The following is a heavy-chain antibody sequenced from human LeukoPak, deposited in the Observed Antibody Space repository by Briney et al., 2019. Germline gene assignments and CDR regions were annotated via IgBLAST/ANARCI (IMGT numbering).Heavy chain of an antibody. V-gene: IGHV4-39*01. CDR1: GGSISSSSYY. CDR3: ASGGYSSSWYALDY. Sequence: PSETLSLTCTVSGGSISSSSYYWGWIRQPPGKGLEWIGRIYYSGSTYYNPSLKSRVTISVDTSKNQFSLKLSSVTAADTAVYYCASGGYSSSWYALDYWGQGTLVTVSS. J-gene: IGHJ4*02. CDR2: IYYSGST. D-gene: IGHD6-13*01.